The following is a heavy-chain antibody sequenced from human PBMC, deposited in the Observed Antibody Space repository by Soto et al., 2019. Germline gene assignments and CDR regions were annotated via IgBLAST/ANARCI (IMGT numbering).Heavy chain of an antibody. D-gene: IGHD3-9*01. Sequence: GASVKVSCKASGGTFSSYAISWVRQAPGQGLEWMGGIIPIFGTANYAQKFQGRVTITADKSTSTAYMELSSLRSEDTAVYYCARVRYDILTGYYDYWGQGTLVTVSP. J-gene: IGHJ4*02. CDR1: GGTFSSYA. CDR2: IIPIFGTA. CDR3: ARVRYDILTGYYDY. V-gene: IGHV1-69*06.